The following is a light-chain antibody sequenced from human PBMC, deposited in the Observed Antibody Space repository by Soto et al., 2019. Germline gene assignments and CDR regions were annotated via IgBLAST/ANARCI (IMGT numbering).Light chain of an antibody. CDR1: SSDVGGYNY. CDR3: CSYAGSYTSFV. J-gene: IGLJ1*01. V-gene: IGLV2-11*01. Sequence: SALAQPRSGSGSPGQSVTISCTGTSSDVGGYNYGAWYQQHPDKAPKLMIYDVSKLPSGVPDRFAGSKSGNTASLTISGLQAEDEADYYCCSYAGSYTSFVFGTGTKVTVL. CDR2: DVS.